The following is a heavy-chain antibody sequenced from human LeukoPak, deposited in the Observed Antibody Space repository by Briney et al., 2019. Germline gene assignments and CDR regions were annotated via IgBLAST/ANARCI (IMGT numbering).Heavy chain of an antibody. CDR3: ARFFRPYYDFWSGYYPYFDY. V-gene: IGHV4-30-4*01. D-gene: IGHD3-3*01. Sequence: SETLSLTCTVSGGSISSVDYYWSWIRQPPGKGLEWIGYIYYSGSTYYNPSLKSRVTISVDTSKNQFSLKLSSVTAADTAVYYCARFFRPYYDFWSGYYPYFDYWGQGTLVTVSS. J-gene: IGHJ4*02. CDR2: IYYSGST. CDR1: GGSISSVDYY.